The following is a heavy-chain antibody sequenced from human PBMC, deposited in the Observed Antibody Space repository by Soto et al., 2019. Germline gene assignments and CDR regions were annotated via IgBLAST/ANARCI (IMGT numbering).Heavy chain of an antibody. Sequence: VGSLRLSCAASGFTFSSYGMHWVRQAPGKGLEWVAVIWYDGSNKYYADSVKGRFTISRDNSEKTLYLQMNSLRAEDTAVYYCARDSESSSSFDYWGQGTLVTVSS. D-gene: IGHD6-6*01. V-gene: IGHV3-33*01. J-gene: IGHJ4*02. CDR1: GFTFSSYG. CDR2: IWYDGSNK. CDR3: ARDSESSSSFDY.